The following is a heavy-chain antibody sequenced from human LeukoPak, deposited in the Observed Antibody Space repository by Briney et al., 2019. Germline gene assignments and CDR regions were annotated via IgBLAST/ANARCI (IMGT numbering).Heavy chain of an antibody. Sequence: ASVKVSCKASGGTFSSYAISWVRQAPGQGLEWMGGIIPIFGTANYAQKFQGRVTITADESTSTAYMELSSLRSEDTAVYYCARGADYDFWSGYYTSFNNWFDPWGQGTLVTVSS. J-gene: IGHJ5*02. CDR1: GGTFSSYA. V-gene: IGHV1-69*13. D-gene: IGHD3-3*01. CDR2: IIPIFGTA. CDR3: ARGADYDFWSGYYTSFNNWFDP.